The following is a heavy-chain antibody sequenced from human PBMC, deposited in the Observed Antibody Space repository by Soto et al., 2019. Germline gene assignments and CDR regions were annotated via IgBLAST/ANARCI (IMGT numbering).Heavy chain of an antibody. CDR1: GYTFTRYN. Sequence: ASVKVSCKTPGYTFTRYNIHWVRQAPGQRLEWMGWISAYNGNTNYAQKLQGRVTMTTDTSTSTAYMELRSLRSDDTAVYYCARSPDPVYGMDVWGQGTTVTVSS. J-gene: IGHJ6*02. V-gene: IGHV1-18*01. CDR3: ARSPDPVYGMDV. CDR2: ISAYNGNT.